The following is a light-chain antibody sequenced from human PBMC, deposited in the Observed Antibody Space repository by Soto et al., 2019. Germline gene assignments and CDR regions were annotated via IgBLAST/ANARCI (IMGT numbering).Light chain of an antibody. Sequence: DIQMTQSPSTLSASVGDRVTITCRASQSFTSWLAWYQQKPGKAPKLLMYDASSLHSGVPSRFSGSGSGTEFTLTISSLQPDDFATYYCQQYNAYPWTLGQGTKVDSK. J-gene: IGKJ1*01. CDR2: DAS. V-gene: IGKV1-5*01. CDR1: QSFTSW. CDR3: QQYNAYPWT.